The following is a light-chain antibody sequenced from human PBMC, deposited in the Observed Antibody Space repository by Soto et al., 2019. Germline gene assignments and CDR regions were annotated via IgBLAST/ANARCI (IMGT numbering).Light chain of an antibody. CDR2: GAS. V-gene: IGKV3-15*01. CDR3: QQYEYGLWT. Sequence: EIVMTQSPATLSVSPGERATLFCWSIQSVSSNLAWYQQKPGQAPRLLIYGASTRATGIPTRFSGSGSGTEFTLTINSLQSEDFELYYCQQYEYGLWTFGQGTKVDIK. CDR1: QSVSSN. J-gene: IGKJ1*01.